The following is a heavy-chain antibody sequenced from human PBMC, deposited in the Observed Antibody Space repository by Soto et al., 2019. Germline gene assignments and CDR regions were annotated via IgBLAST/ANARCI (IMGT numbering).Heavy chain of an antibody. D-gene: IGHD3-3*01. V-gene: IGHV4-59*01. CDR3: ARSVAVPGAHIDY. Sequence: SETLSLTCSVSGGSISGSYWSWIRQSPGKGLEWLGYVYYTGSTNYSPSLRSRVSISVDTSKNEFSLRLSSVTAADTAVYFCARSVAVPGAHIDYWGQGTQVTAPQ. J-gene: IGHJ4*02. CDR2: VYYTGST. CDR1: GGSISGSY.